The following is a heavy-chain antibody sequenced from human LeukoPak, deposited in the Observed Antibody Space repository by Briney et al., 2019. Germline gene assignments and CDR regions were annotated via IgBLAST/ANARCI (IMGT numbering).Heavy chain of an antibody. CDR1: GGSISSYY. V-gene: IGHV4-59*01. D-gene: IGHD6-13*01. J-gene: IGHJ6*03. CDR3: ARGLGDSSSWYYYYYYMDV. Sequence: SETLSLTCTVSGGSISSYYWSWLRQPPGKGLEWIGYIYYSRSTNYNPSLKSRVTISVDTSKNQFSLKLSSVTAADTAVYYCARGLGDSSSWYYYYYYMDVWGKGTTVTISS. CDR2: IYYSRST.